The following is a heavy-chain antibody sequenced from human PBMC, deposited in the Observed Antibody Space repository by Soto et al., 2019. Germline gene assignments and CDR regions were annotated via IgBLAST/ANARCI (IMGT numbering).Heavy chain of an antibody. J-gene: IGHJ6*04. D-gene: IGHD2-2*01. CDR1: GFTFSSYS. CDR3: ARDRIVVVPAAICRRRYYYYYYGMDV. CDR2: ISSDGSNK. V-gene: IGHV3-30-3*01. Sequence: CMRLCYAACGFTFSSYSLHWVRQAKGKRLEGVAVISSDGSNKYYADSLKGRSTISRDNSKTTLYLQMNSLRAEDTAVYYCARDRIVVVPAAICRRRYYYYYYGMDVWAEATTVTVSS.